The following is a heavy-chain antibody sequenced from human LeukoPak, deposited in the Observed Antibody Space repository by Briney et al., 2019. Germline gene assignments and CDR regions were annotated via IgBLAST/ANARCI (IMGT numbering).Heavy chain of an antibody. V-gene: IGHV4-31*03. CDR2: IYYSGST. Sequence: PSETLSLTCTVSGGSISSGGYYWSWLRQHPGKGLEWIGYIYYSGSTYYNPSLKSRVTISVDTSKNQFSLKLSSVTAADTAVYYCARTTVTTFYYYGMDVWGQGTTVTVSS. CDR1: GGSISSGGYY. CDR3: ARTTVTTFYYYGMDV. D-gene: IGHD4-17*01. J-gene: IGHJ6*02.